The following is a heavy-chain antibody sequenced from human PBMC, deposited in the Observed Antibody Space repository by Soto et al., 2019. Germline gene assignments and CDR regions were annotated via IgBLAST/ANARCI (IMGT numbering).Heavy chain of an antibody. D-gene: IGHD1-1*01. CDR3: ERERYGDY. J-gene: IGHJ4*02. V-gene: IGHV1-18*01. CDR2: ISAHNGNT. Sequence: QVHLVQSGAEVKKPGASVKVSCKGSGYTFTSYGITWVRQAPGQGLEWMGWISAHNGNTNYAQKLQGRATVTRDTSTSTAYMELRSLRSDDPAVYYCERERYGDYWGQGALVTVSS. CDR1: GYTFTSYG.